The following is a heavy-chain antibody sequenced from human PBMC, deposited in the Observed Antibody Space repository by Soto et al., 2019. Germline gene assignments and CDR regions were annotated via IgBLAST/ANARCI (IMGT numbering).Heavy chain of an antibody. V-gene: IGHV3-21*06. J-gene: IGHJ4*02. Sequence: GVSLRLSCAASGFTFTRYSMNWVRQAPGKGLEWVSSISSTTNYIYYGDSMKGRFTISRDNAKNSLYLEMNSLRAEDTAVYYCARESEDLTSNFDYWGKGTLVTVSP. CDR2: ISSTTNYI. CDR1: GFTFTRYS. CDR3: ARESEDLTSNFDY.